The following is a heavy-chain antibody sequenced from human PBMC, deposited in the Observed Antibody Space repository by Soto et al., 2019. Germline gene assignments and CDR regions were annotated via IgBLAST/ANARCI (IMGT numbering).Heavy chain of an antibody. Sequence: PSETLSLSCAVYGGSFSGYYWSWIRQPPGKGLEWIGEINHSGSTNYNPSLKSRVTISVDTSKNQFSLKLSSVTAADTAVYYCARSAYRIRARRLAPWGQGTLVTISS. V-gene: IGHV4-34*01. CDR3: ARSAYRIRARRLAP. CDR1: GGSFSGYY. D-gene: IGHD3-16*01. CDR2: INHSGST. J-gene: IGHJ5*02.